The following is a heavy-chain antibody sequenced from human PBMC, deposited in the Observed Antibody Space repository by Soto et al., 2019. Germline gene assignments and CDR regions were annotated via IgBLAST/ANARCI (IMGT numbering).Heavy chain of an antibody. V-gene: IGHV1-8*02. CDR3: ARMESFGSLNWFDP. CDR1: GYTFTNND. CDR2: MNPGSGDT. D-gene: IGHD5-18*01. Sequence: ASVKVSCKASGYTFTNNDVSWVRQATGQGLEWMGWMNPGSGDTGYAQKFQGRDTMTRDISIATAYMELNSLTSEDTAIYYCARMESFGSLNWFDPWGQVTLVTVSS. J-gene: IGHJ5*02.